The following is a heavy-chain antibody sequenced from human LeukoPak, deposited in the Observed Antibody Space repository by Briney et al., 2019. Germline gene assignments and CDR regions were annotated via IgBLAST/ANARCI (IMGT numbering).Heavy chain of an antibody. Sequence: RTSETLSLTCTVSGGSISSGGYYWSWIRQHPGKGLEWIGYIHYSGSTYYNPSLKSRVTISVDTSKNQFSLKLSSVTAADTAVYYCARDSGYYYDSSGYFDYWGQGTLVTVSS. CDR1: GGSISSGGYY. CDR3: ARDSGYYYDSSGYFDY. CDR2: IHYSGST. V-gene: IGHV4-31*03. J-gene: IGHJ4*02. D-gene: IGHD3-22*01.